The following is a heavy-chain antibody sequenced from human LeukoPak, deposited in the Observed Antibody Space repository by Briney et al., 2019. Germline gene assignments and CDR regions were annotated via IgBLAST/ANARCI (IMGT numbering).Heavy chain of an antibody. CDR1: GFTFSSYA. CDR2: ISYDGSNK. CDR3: ARTRGYSYADY. Sequence: GRSLRLSCAACGFTFSSYAMHWVRQAPGKGMEWVAVISYDGSNKYYADSVKGRFTISRDNSKNTLYLQMNSLRAEDTAVYYCARTRGYSYADYWGQGTLVTVSS. J-gene: IGHJ4*02. V-gene: IGHV3-30-3*01. D-gene: IGHD5-18*01.